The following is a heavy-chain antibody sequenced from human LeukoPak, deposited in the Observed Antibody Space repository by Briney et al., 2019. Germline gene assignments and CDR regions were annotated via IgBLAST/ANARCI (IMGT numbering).Heavy chain of an antibody. CDR1: GFTFSSHG. CDR3: ARGVEGVFDY. CDR2: INSDGSST. D-gene: IGHD2-15*01. J-gene: IGHJ4*02. V-gene: IGHV3-74*01. Sequence: GRSLRLSCAASGFTFSSHGIHWVRQAPGKGLVWVSRINSDGSSTSYADSVKGRFTISRDNAKNTLYLQMNSLRAEDTAVYYCARGVEGVFDYWGQGTLVTVSS.